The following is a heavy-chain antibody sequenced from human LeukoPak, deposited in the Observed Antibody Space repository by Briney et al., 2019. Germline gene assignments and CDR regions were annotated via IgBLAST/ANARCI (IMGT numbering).Heavy chain of an antibody. J-gene: IGHJ4*02. CDR2: ISYDGSNK. D-gene: IGHD4-17*01. CDR3: ARDGQGYGDYSWYFDY. V-gene: IGHV3-30*04. CDR1: GFSFSSYA. Sequence: GGSLRLSCAAYGFSFSSYAMHWVRQAPGKGLGWVAVISYDGSNKYYADSVKGRFTISRDNSKHTLYLQMNSLRAEDTAVYCCARDGQGYGDYSWYFDYWGQRTLVTVPS.